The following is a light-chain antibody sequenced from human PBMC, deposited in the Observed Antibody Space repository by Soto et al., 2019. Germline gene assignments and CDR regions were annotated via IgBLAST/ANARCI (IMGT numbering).Light chain of an antibody. CDR3: AAWDDSLNGVL. J-gene: IGLJ2*01. CDR2: SNN. V-gene: IGLV1-44*01. CDR1: NSNIGSNT. Sequence: QSVLTQPPSASGTPGQRVTISCSGSNSNIGSNTVNWYQQLPGTAPKLLIYSNNQRPSGVTDRFSGSKSGASASLAISGRQSEDEADDDCAAWDDSLNGVLFGGGTKLTVL.